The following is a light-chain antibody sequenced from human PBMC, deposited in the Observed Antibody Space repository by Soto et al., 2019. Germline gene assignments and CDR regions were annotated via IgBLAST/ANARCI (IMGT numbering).Light chain of an antibody. J-gene: IGKJ4*01. CDR1: QVISNY. V-gene: IGKV1-33*01. CDR3: QPYDNLPLT. Sequence: DIQMTQSPSSLSASVGDRVTITCQASQVISNYLNWYQQKPGKAPKLLIYDASNLETGVPSRFSGSGSGTDFTFTISSLQPEDIATYYCQPYDNLPLTFGGGTKVEIK. CDR2: DAS.